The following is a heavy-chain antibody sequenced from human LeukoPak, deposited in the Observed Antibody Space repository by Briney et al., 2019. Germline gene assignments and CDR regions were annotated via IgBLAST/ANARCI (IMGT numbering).Heavy chain of an antibody. D-gene: IGHD3-22*01. J-gene: IGHJ3*02. CDR3: ARGIGASYESSRDAFDI. CDR1: AVSINSDDYY. CDR2: IYSPGT. V-gene: IGHV4-61*02. Sequence: SETLSLTCTVSAVSINSDDYYWSWTRQPAGKGLEWIERIYSPGTNHNYHPSLRSPVTISIDTSKNQFSLKLTSVTAGDTAVYYCARGIGASYESSRDAFDIWGQGTMVTVSS.